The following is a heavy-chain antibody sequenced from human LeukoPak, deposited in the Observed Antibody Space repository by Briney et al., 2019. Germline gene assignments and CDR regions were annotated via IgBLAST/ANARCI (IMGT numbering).Heavy chain of an antibody. CDR3: ARVRFGRPRGAFDI. CDR1: GFTFDDCG. CDR2: INWNGGST. Sequence: GGSLRLSCAASGFTFDDCGMSWVRQSPGKGLEWFSGINWNGGSTGYADSVKGRFTNSRDNAKNSLYRQMNSLRAEDTALYPCARVRFGRPRGAFDIWGQGTMVTVSS. J-gene: IGHJ3*02. D-gene: IGHD3-16*01. V-gene: IGHV3-20*01.